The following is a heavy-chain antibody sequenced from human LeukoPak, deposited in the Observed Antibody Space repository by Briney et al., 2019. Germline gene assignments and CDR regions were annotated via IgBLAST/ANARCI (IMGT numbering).Heavy chain of an antibody. V-gene: IGHV1-2*02. CDR3: ARDGELLWFGESQNWFDP. Sequence: ASVKVSCKASGYTFTGYYTHWVRQAPGQGLEWMGWINPNSGGTNYAQKFQGRVTMTRDTSISTAYMELSRLRSDDTAVYYCARDGELLWFGESQNWFDPWGQGTLVTVSS. J-gene: IGHJ5*02. D-gene: IGHD3-10*01. CDR1: GYTFTGYY. CDR2: INPNSGGT.